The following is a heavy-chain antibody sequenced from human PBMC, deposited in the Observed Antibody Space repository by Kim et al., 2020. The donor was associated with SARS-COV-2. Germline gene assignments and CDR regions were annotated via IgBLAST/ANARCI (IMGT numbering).Heavy chain of an antibody. CDR2: INAGNGKT. V-gene: IGHV1-3*01. J-gene: IGHJ4*02. Sequence: ASVKVSCKASGYSFSQFGMHWVRQAPGQSLEWVGWINAGNGKTEYSQKFQGRVTITRDTSASTLYIEVRRLTSEDTGLYYCARANLGYSYGAFDSWGQGTLVSVSS. CDR3: ARANLGYSYGAFDS. D-gene: IGHD5-18*01. CDR1: GYSFSQFG.